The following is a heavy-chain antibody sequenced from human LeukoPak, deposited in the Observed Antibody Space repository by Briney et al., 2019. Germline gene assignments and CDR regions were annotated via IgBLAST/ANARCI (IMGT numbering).Heavy chain of an antibody. Sequence: NTSETLSLTCTVSGGSISSSTYSWNWIRQHPGKGLEWIGYVYYSGATYYNPSFKSRITVSVDTSKNQFSLKLSSVTAADTAVYYCARVLPTVTTGGGVIQDAFDIWGQGTMVTVSS. V-gene: IGHV4-31*03. CDR1: GGSISSSTYS. CDR3: ARVLPTVTTGGGVIQDAFDI. CDR2: VYYSGAT. D-gene: IGHD4-17*01. J-gene: IGHJ3*02.